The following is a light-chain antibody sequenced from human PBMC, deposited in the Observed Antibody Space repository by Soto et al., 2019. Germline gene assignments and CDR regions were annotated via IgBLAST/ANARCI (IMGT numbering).Light chain of an antibody. Sequence: DIQMTQSPSPLSASVGERVTITCQASQNINNYLNWYQQKPGRAPKLLIYDASNLEAGVPSRFRGSGSGTDFTFTISRLQPEDIATYYCQQYENLPTFGQGTRLEI. V-gene: IGKV1-33*01. CDR1: QNINNY. CDR2: DAS. J-gene: IGKJ5*01. CDR3: QQYENLPT.